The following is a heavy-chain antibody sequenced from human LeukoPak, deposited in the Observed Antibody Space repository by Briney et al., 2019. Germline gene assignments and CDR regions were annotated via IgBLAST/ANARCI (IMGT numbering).Heavy chain of an antibody. CDR1: GFIFRNYA. CDR3: AKWGDYDILTGYYVSDF. J-gene: IGHJ4*02. D-gene: IGHD3-9*01. V-gene: IGHV3-23*01. CDR2: ITGSGDTT. Sequence: PGGSLRLSCAASGFIFRNYAMSWVRQAPGKGLEWVPAITGSGDTTYYADSVKGRFTISRDNSKNTLYVEMNTLRAEDTAVYHCAKWGDYDILTGYYVSDFWGQGTLVTVSS.